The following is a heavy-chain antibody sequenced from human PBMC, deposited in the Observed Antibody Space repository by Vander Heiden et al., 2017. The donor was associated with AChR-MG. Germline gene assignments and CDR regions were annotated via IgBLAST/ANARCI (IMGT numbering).Heavy chain of an antibody. CDR3: ARCYYYYYMDV. Sequence: EVQLVESGGGLVQPGGSLSLSCAASGFTFSSYWMSWVRQAPGKGLEWVANIKQDGSEKYYVDSVKGRFTISRDNAKNSLYLQMNSLRAEDTAVYYCARCYYYYYMDVWGKGTTVTVSS. J-gene: IGHJ6*03. CDR2: IKQDGSEK. CDR1: GFTFSSYW. V-gene: IGHV3-7*01.